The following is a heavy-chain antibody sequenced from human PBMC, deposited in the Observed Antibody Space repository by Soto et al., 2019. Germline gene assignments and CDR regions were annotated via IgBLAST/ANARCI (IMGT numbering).Heavy chain of an antibody. V-gene: IGHV4-39*02. CDR1: GGSVSSSSYY. J-gene: IGHJ4*02. CDR2: VYYSGST. CDR3: ARENSYFDY. Sequence: PSETLSLTCTVSGGSVSSSSYYWGWVRQPPGKGLEWIGSVYYSGSTYYNPSLESRVTISVDKSKNQFSLKLMSLSAADTAVYYCARENSYFDYWGQGTLVTVSS.